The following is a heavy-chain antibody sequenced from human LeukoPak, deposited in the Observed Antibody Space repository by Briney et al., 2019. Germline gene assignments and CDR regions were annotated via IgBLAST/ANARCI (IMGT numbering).Heavy chain of an antibody. J-gene: IGHJ4*02. CDR3: AREGSQGSGSYFGY. CDR2: IYRDGST. CDR1: GFTFTNAW. V-gene: IGHV3-66*01. Sequence: GGSLRLSCAASGFTFTNAWMSWVRQAPGKGLEWVSVIYRDGSTYNADSVKGRFTISRDNSKNTLYLQMNSLRAEDTAVYYCAREGSQGSGSYFGYWGQGTLVTVSS. D-gene: IGHD3-10*01.